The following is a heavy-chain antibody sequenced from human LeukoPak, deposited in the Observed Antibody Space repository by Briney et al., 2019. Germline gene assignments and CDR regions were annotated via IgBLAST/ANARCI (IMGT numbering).Heavy chain of an antibody. CDR1: GFTFSDHY. CDR2: VRKKVNSYTT. D-gene: IGHD6-19*01. V-gene: IGHV3-72*01. Sequence: GGSLRLSCAASGFTFSDHYMDWVRQAPGKGLEWVGRVRKKVNSYTTEYAASVKGRFTVSRDDSKNTLYLQMNSLRTEDTAVYYCARGIAVIGTYSFFDYWGQGTLVTVSS. CDR3: ARGIAVIGTYSFFDY. J-gene: IGHJ4*02.